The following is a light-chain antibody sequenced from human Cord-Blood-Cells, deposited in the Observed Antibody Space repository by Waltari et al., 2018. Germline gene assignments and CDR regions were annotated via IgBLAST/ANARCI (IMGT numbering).Light chain of an antibody. J-gene: IGKJ3*01. CDR2: WAS. CDR1: QGVFYSSNNKNY. CDR3: QQYYSTPFT. Sequence: DIVMTQSPDSLAVSLGERATINCKSSQGVFYSSNNKNYLAWYQQKPGQPPKLLIYWASTRESGVPDRFSGSGSGTDFTLTISSLQAEDVAVYYCQQYYSTPFTFGPGTKVDIK. V-gene: IGKV4-1*01.